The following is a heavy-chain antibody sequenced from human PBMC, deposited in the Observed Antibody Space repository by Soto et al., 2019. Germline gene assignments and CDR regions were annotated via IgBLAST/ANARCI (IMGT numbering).Heavy chain of an antibody. D-gene: IGHD1-1*01. V-gene: IGHV1-69*04. J-gene: IGHJ2*01. CDR2: IIPILGIA. CDR1: GGTFSSYT. CDR3: AREEGVDKYKIWYFDL. Sequence: SVKVSCKASGGTFSSYTISWVRQAPGQGLEWMGRIIPILGIANYAQKFQGRVTITADKSTSTAYMELSSLRSEDTAVYYCAREEGVDKYKIWYFDLWGRGTLVTVSS.